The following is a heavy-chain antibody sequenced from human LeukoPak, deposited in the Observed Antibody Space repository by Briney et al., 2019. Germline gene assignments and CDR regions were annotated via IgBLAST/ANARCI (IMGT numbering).Heavy chain of an antibody. D-gene: IGHD2-2*01. J-gene: IGHJ6*03. CDR3: ARYHIVVVPAAMIYYYYYMDV. CDR1: GFTFDDYA. Sequence: PGGSLRLSCAASGFTFDDYAMSWVRQTPGKGLEWVSGTNWDGGRTVYADSVKGRFTISRDNAKNSLYLQMNSLRAEDTAVYYCARYHIVVVPAAMIYYYYYMDVWGKGTTVTVSS. V-gene: IGHV3-20*04. CDR2: TNWDGGRT.